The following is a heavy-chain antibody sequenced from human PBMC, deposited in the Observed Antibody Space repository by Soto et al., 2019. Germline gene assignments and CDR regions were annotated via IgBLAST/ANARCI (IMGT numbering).Heavy chain of an antibody. CDR3: AKRGGVVGGSEHPFFEY. D-gene: IGHD2-15*01. Sequence: ESGGGVVQPGKSLRLSCAASGFIFSNYGMHWVRQAPGKGLEWVALISFEGKNRNYADSVKGRFTIYRDNPKNTLYLEMNSLRPEDTAFYYCAKRGGVVGGSEHPFFEYWGQGTLVTVSS. CDR2: ISFEGKNR. CDR1: GFIFSNYG. J-gene: IGHJ4*02. V-gene: IGHV3-30*18.